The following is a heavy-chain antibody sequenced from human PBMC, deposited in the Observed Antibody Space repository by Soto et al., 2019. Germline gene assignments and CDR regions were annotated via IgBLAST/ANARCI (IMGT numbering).Heavy chain of an antibody. Sequence: SETLSLTCTVSGGSISSYYWSWIRQPPGKGLEWIGYIYYSGSTNYNPSFKSRVTISVDTSKNQFSLKLSSVTAADTAVYYCARRLGYCSGGSCLHNWFDPWGQGTLVTVSS. D-gene: IGHD2-15*01. CDR1: GGSISSYY. J-gene: IGHJ5*02. CDR3: ARRLGYCSGGSCLHNWFDP. CDR2: IYYSGST. V-gene: IGHV4-59*08.